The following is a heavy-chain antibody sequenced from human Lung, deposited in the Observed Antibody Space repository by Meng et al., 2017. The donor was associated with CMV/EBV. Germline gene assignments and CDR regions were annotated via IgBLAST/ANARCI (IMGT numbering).Heavy chain of an antibody. Sequence: QAQRVPCGGGRVKPGASVKVSCKASGYTFTNYGITWVRQAPGEGLEWMGWINAYNGDTNNAQTLQGRVTMTTDTSTSTAYMELRSLRSDDTAVYCCARVAVGITSWDYWGQGTLVTVSS. CDR1: GYTFTNYG. J-gene: IGHJ4*02. CDR3: ARVAVGITSWDY. V-gene: IGHV1-18*01. CDR2: INAYNGDT. D-gene: IGHD1-26*01.